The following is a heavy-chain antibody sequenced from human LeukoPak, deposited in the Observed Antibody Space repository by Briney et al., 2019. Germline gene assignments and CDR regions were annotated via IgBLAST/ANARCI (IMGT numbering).Heavy chain of an antibody. CDR2: IWYDGSNK. V-gene: IGHV3-33*03. D-gene: IGHD5-18*01. CDR1: GFIFSNHG. Sequence: PGMSLRLSCAASGFIFSNHGMHWVRQAPGKGLEWVAVIWYDGSNKYYEDSVKGRFTISRDNAKNTLYLQMNSLRAEDTAMYYCGNLDTPMGYWGQGTLVTVSS. J-gene: IGHJ4*02. CDR3: GNLDTPMGY.